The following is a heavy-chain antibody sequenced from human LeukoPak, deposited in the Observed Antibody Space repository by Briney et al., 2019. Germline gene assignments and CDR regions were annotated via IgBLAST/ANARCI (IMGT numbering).Heavy chain of an antibody. CDR1: GGSISSYY. D-gene: IGHD1-1*01. Sequence: PSETLSLTCTVSGGSISSYYWSWIRQPAGKGLEWIGRIYTSGSTNYNPSLKSRVTMSVDTSKNQFSLKLSSVTAADTAVYYCAREAGLHWNQNDAFDTWGQGTMVTVSS. V-gene: IGHV4-4*07. CDR3: AREAGLHWNQNDAFDT. CDR2: IYTSGST. J-gene: IGHJ3*02.